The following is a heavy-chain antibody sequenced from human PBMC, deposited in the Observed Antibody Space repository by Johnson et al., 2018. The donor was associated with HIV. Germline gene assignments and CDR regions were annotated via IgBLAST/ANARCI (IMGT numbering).Heavy chain of an antibody. CDR3: AKSIDAAADDAFDI. Sequence: VQLVESGGGLVQPGRSLRLSCAASGFTFDDYAMHWVRQAPGKGLEWVSGISWNSGSVAYADSVKGRPTISRDNAKNSRFLHMNSLRAEDTALYYCAKSIDAAADDAFDIWGQGTMVTVSS. D-gene: IGHD6-13*01. CDR2: ISWNSGSV. CDR1: GFTFDDYA. J-gene: IGHJ3*02. V-gene: IGHV3-9*01.